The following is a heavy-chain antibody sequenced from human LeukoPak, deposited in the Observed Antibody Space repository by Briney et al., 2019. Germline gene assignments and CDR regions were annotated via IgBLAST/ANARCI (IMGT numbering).Heavy chain of an antibody. Sequence: SETPSLTCTVSGYSISSGYYWGWIRQPPGKGLEWIGSIYHSGSTYYNPSLKSRVTISVDTSKNQFSLELSSVTAADTAVYYCAFTPGTDAFDIWGQGTMVTVSS. D-gene: IGHD2-15*01. V-gene: IGHV4-38-2*02. CDR1: GYSISSGYY. CDR2: IYHSGST. CDR3: AFTPGTDAFDI. J-gene: IGHJ3*02.